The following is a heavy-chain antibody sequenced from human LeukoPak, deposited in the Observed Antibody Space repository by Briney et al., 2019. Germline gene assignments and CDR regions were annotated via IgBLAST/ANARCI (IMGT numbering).Heavy chain of an antibody. CDR2: ISGSGTTI. D-gene: IGHD1-26*01. Sequence: HTGGSLRLSCAASGFTFSSFEMNWVRQAPGKGLEWVSFISGSGTTIYYADSVKGRFTISRDNAKTSLLLHMNSLRAADTAVYYCAGGYGSYSPDYWGQRTLVSVSS. J-gene: IGHJ4*02. CDR1: GFTFSSFE. CDR3: AGGYGSYSPDY. V-gene: IGHV3-48*03.